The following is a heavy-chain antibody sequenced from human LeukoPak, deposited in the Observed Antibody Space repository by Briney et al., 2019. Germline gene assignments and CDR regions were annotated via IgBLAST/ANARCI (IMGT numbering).Heavy chain of an antibody. D-gene: IGHD3-9*01. Sequence: ASVKVSCKASGYTFTSYYMHWVRQAPGQGLEWMGWISAYNGNTNYAQKLQGRLTMTRDTSTSTAYMELRSLRSDDTAVFYCATGPLDWRPYYFYYWGQGTLVTVSS. V-gene: IGHV1-18*04. CDR1: GYTFTSYY. CDR3: ATGPLDWRPYYFYY. J-gene: IGHJ4*02. CDR2: ISAYNGNT.